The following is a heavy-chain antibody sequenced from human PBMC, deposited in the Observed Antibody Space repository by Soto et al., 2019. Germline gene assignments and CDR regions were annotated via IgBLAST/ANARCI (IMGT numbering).Heavy chain of an antibody. CDR1: GGTFSSYT. J-gene: IGHJ5*02. V-gene: IGHV1-69*02. Sequence: SVKVSCKASGGTFSSYTISWVRQAPGQGLEWMGRIIPILGIANYAQKFQGRVTITADKSTSTAYMELSSLRSEDTAVYYCARAFPFCNTSGYTLDWFDPWSQGTLVTVSS. CDR3: ARAFPFCNTSGYTLDWFDP. CDR2: IIPILGIA. D-gene: IGHD2-2*02.